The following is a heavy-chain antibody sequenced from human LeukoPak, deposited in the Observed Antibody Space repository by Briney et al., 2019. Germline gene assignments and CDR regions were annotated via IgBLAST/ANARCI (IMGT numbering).Heavy chain of an antibody. Sequence: ASVKVSCKASGYTFSSYGISWVRQAPGQGLEWMGIINPSGGSTSYAQKFQGRVTMTRDMSTSTDYMELSSLRSEDTAVYYCARDNSVEDTAWWFDPWGQGTLVTVSS. CDR2: INPSGGST. J-gene: IGHJ5*02. CDR1: GYTFSSYG. CDR3: ARDNSVEDTAWWFDP. V-gene: IGHV1-46*01. D-gene: IGHD4-23*01.